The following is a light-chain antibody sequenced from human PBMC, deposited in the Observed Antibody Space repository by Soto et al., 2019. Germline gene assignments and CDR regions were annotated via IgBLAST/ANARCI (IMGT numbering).Light chain of an antibody. Sequence: TMLTPSPGTLTCPEVGRPTLSFKIRQSVSSSYLAWYQPKPGQAPGLLTYSASSRSTGIPDRFSGSGSGTHFTFTICRVEPEDLAVYYCQQYGSSPVTFGGGTKVDIK. V-gene: IGKV3-20*01. CDR2: SAS. J-gene: IGKJ4*01. CDR1: QSVSSSY. CDR3: QQYGSSPVT.